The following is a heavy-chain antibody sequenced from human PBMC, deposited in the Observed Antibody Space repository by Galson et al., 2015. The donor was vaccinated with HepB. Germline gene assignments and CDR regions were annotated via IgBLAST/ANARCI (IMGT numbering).Heavy chain of an antibody. CDR2: ISSSGSTI. Sequence: SLRLSCAASGFTFSSYEMNWVRQAPGKGLEWVSYISSSGSTIYYAVSVKGRFTISRDNAKNSLYLQMNSLRAEETAVYYCARVGDGYSLDYWGQGTLVTVSS. D-gene: IGHD5-24*01. CDR1: GFTFSSYE. J-gene: IGHJ4*02. V-gene: IGHV3-48*03. CDR3: ARVGDGYSLDY.